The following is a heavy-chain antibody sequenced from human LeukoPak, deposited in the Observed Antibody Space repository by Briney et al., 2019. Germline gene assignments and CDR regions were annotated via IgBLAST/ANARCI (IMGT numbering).Heavy chain of an antibody. Sequence: SQTLSLTCTVSGGSISSGDYYWSWIRQPPGKGLEWIGYIYYSGSTYFNPSLKSRVTISVDTSKNQFSLKLSSVTAADTAVYYCASGSSSSLFDIWGQGTMVTVSS. CDR1: GGSISSGDYY. V-gene: IGHV4-30-4*08. CDR3: ASGSSSSLFDI. D-gene: IGHD6-6*01. J-gene: IGHJ3*02. CDR2: IYYSGST.